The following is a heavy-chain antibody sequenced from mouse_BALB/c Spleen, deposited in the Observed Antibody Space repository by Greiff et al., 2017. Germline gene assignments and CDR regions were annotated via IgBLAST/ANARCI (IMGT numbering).Heavy chain of an antibody. D-gene: IGHD2-2*01. Sequence: VVESGGGLVKPGGSLKLSCAASGFTFSSYAMSWVRQTPEKRLEWVASISSGGSTYYPDSVKGRFTISRDNARNILYLQMSSLRSEDTAMYYCARVTFDYWGQGTTLTVSS. V-gene: IGHV5-6-5*01. J-gene: IGHJ2*01. CDR1: GFTFSSYA. CDR2: ISSGGST. CDR3: ARVTFDY.